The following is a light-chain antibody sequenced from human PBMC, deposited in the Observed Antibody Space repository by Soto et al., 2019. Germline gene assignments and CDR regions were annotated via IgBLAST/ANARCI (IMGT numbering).Light chain of an antibody. J-gene: IGKJ5*01. V-gene: IGKV1-5*01. CDR1: KSINSW. CDR2: DAS. Sequence: DIQMTQSPSTLSASVRDRVTITCRASKSINSWLAWYQQKPGKAPKLLIYDASSLESGVPSRFSGSGSGTEFTLTISSLQPDDFATYYCQQYNSYSITFGQGTRLEIK. CDR3: QQYNSYSIT.